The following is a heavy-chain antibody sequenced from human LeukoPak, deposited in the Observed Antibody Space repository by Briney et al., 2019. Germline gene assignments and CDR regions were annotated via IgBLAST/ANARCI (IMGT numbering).Heavy chain of an antibody. CDR3: ASLPTGVPAADAFDI. Sequence: PGGSLRLSCAASGFTFSSYEMNWVRQAPGKGLEWVSYISSSGSTIYYADSVKGRFTISRDNAKNSLYLQMNSLRAEGTAVYYCASLPTGVPAADAFDIWGQGTMVTVSS. CDR2: ISSSGSTI. V-gene: IGHV3-48*03. D-gene: IGHD2-2*01. CDR1: GFTFSSYE. J-gene: IGHJ3*02.